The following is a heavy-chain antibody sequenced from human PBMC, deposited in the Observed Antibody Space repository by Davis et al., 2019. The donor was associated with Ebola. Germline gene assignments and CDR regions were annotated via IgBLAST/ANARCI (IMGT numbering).Heavy chain of an antibody. Sequence: AASVKVSCKASGGTFSSYGISWVRQAPGQGLEWMGGIIPIFDTANYAQKFQGRVTITADKSTSTAYMELSSLRSEDTAVYYCARDYLDGMDVWGQGTTVTVSS. D-gene: IGHD3-16*02. CDR1: GGTFSSYG. J-gene: IGHJ6*02. CDR2: IIPIFDTA. V-gene: IGHV1-69*06. CDR3: ARDYLDGMDV.